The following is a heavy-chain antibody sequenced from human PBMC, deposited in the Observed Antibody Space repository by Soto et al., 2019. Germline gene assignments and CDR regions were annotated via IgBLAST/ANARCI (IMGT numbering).Heavy chain of an antibody. CDR3: ARDAYYDILTGYYNQNPFDY. J-gene: IGHJ4*02. CDR1: GYTFTSYG. Sequence: KVSCKASGYTFTSYGISWVRQAPGQGLEWMGWISAYNGNTNYAQKLQGRVIMTTDTSTSTAYMELRSLRSGDTAVYYCARDAYYDILTGYYNQNPFDYWGQGTLVTVS. V-gene: IGHV1-18*01. CDR2: ISAYNGNT. D-gene: IGHD3-9*01.